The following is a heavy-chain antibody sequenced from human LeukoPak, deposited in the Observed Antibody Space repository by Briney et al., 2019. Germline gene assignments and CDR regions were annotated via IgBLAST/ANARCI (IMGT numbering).Heavy chain of an antibody. CDR1: GFTVSTNY. J-gene: IGHJ6*02. V-gene: IGHV3-66*01. Sequence: GGSLRLSCAASGFTVSTNYMSWVRQAPGKGLEWVSAIRTEGDTYYLDSVKGRFTISRDNAKNALYLQMNSLTAGDTAVYYCARDFRGCMDVWGQGTTVTVSS. CDR3: ARDFRGCMDV. CDR2: IRTEGDT. D-gene: IGHD3-10*01.